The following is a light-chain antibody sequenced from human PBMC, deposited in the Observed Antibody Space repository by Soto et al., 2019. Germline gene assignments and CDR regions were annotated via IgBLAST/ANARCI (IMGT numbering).Light chain of an antibody. Sequence: HSVLTQPPSLSAAPGPKVTISCSGSISNIGGNSVSWYQQLPGTAPKLLIYDDNKRPSGIPYRFSGSKSGTSATLGITGFQTGDEADYYCGSWDSSLSAYVFGTGTKVTVL. CDR1: ISNIGGNS. V-gene: IGLV1-51*01. CDR3: GSWDSSLSAYV. J-gene: IGLJ1*01. CDR2: DDN.